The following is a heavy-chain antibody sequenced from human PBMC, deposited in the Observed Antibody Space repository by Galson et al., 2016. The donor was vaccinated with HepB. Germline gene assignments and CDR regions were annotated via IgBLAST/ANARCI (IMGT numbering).Heavy chain of an antibody. J-gene: IGHJ5*01. CDR3: ARWIISSMTADS. CDR1: GGSISSGRYY. Sequence: TLSLTCTVSGGSISSGRYYWSWIRQPAGKEPEWIGHIYTTGSTYYNPSLKSRVTISMDTSKNHLSLRLTSVTAEDTAVYYCARWIISSMTADSWGQGTLVTVSS. D-gene: IGHD2-21*02. V-gene: IGHV4-61*09. CDR2: IYTTGST.